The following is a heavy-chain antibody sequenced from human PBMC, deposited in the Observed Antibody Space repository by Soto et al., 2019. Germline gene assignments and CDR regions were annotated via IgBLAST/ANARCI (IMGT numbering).Heavy chain of an antibody. CDR3: ARRGPRDYGRTSHYHYYTDV. Sequence: SETLSLTCTVSGGSISSSSYYWGWIRQPPGKGLEWIGSIYYSGSTYYNPSLKSRVTISVDTSKNQFSLKLSSVTAADTAVYYCARRGPRDYGRTSHYHYYTDVWGKGTTVIVSS. CDR1: GGSISSSSYY. CDR2: IYYSGST. D-gene: IGHD4-17*01. J-gene: IGHJ6*03. V-gene: IGHV4-39*01.